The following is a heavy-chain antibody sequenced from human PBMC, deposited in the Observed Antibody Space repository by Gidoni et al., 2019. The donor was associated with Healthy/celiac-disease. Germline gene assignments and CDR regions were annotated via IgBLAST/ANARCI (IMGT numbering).Heavy chain of an antibody. D-gene: IGHD2-15*01. CDR1: GFPFSSYA. Sequence: QVQLVESGGGVVQPGRSLRLSCPASGFPFSSYAMPWVRQAPGKGLEWVAVISYDGSNKYYADSVKGRFTISRDNSKNTLYLQMNSLRAEDTAVYYCARDQPYSTVPPLGYYGMDVWGQGTTVTVSS. CDR2: ISYDGSNK. V-gene: IGHV3-30-3*01. J-gene: IGHJ6*02. CDR3: ARDQPYSTVPPLGYYGMDV.